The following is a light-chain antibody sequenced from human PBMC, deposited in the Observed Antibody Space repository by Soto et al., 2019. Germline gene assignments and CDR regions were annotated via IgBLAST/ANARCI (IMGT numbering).Light chain of an antibody. J-gene: IGLJ1*01. CDR2: STD. V-gene: IGLV1-44*01. CDR3: ATWDGSLTGYV. Sequence: QSVLTQPPSASGALGQRVTISCSGGSSNIGSNTVNWYQQPPGTAPKLLICSTDQRPSGVPDRFSGSKSGTSASLAISGLQSEDEDDYYCATWDGSLTGYVFGTGTKLTVL. CDR1: SSNIGSNT.